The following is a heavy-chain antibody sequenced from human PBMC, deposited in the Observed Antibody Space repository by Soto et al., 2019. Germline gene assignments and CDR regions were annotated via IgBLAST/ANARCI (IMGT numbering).Heavy chain of an antibody. Sequence: QVQLQESGPGLVKPSQTLSLTCNVSGGSISNGTSYWTWIRQHPGEGLEWIGHIYFTGATYSNPSLRSRLSMSVDTSKNQFSLKLTSVTAADTATYYCATIPRRGYSYGIDYWGQGTLVTVSS. CDR3: ATIPRRGYSYGIDY. CDR1: GGSISNGTSY. CDR2: IYFTGAT. J-gene: IGHJ4*02. D-gene: IGHD3-22*01. V-gene: IGHV4-31*03.